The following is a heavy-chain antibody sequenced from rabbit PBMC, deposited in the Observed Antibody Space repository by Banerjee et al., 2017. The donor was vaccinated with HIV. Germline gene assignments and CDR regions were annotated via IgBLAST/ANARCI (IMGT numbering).Heavy chain of an antibody. D-gene: IGHD2-1*01. V-gene: IGHV1S40*01. CDR2: IYAGSSGST. CDR3: ARCYDDYGDSEDYFNL. Sequence: QSLEESGGDLVKPGASLTLTCTASGFDFSSDAMCWVRQAPGKGLEWIACIYAGSSGSTYYASWAKGRFTISRSTSLKTVDLKMTSLTAADTATFFCARCYDDYGDSEDYFNLWGPGTLVTVS. J-gene: IGHJ4*01. CDR1: GFDFSSDA.